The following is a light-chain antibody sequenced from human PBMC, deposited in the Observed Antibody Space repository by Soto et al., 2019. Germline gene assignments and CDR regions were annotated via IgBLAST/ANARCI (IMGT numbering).Light chain of an antibody. CDR3: QQYSTLWT. CDR1: QSVSSN. CDR2: GAS. Sequence: EIVLTQSPSTVSVSPWERSTLSFRASQSVSSNLAWYQQKPGQAPRLLIYGASTRATGVPSRFSGSGSGTEFTLTISSLQPDDFAAYYCQQYSTLWTFGQGTKVDIK. V-gene: IGKV3-15*01. J-gene: IGKJ1*01.